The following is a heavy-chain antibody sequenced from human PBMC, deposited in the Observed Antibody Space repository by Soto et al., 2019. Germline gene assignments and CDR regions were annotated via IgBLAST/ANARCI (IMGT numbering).Heavy chain of an antibody. J-gene: IGHJ4*02. Sequence: QMHLQEPGPRLVKPSGTLSLTCVVSGGSIYSGNWWNWVRQSPGKGLEWIGEIFHSGTTNYNPSLKSRVTISVDTSKSQFSLKVTSVTAAATAVYYCARYVPYQYHFDYWAQGTLVTVSS. CDR3: ARYVPYQYHFDY. V-gene: IGHV4-4*02. CDR1: GGSIYSGNW. CDR2: IFHSGTT. D-gene: IGHD2-2*01.